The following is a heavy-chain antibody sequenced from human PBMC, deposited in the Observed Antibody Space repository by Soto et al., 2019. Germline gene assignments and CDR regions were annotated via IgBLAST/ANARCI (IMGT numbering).Heavy chain of an antibody. CDR1: GFTFSSYS. CDR2: ISSSSYI. CDR3: ARDWDRGYYDSSGSDRMDV. J-gene: IGHJ6*02. V-gene: IGHV3-21*01. D-gene: IGHD3-22*01. Sequence: TGGSLRLSCAASGFTFSSYSMNWVRQAPGKGLEWVSSISSSSYIYYADSVKGRFTISRDNAKNSLYLQMNSLRAEDTAVYYCARDWDRGYYDSSGSDRMDVWGQGTTVTVS.